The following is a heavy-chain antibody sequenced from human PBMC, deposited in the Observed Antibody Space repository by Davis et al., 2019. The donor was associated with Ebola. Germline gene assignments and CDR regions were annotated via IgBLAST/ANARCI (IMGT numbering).Heavy chain of an antibody. V-gene: IGHV1-2*02. CDR2: INPNSGGT. CDR1: GYTFTGYY. J-gene: IGHJ3*02. D-gene: IGHD4-23*01. CDR3: TTGVYGGYAFDI. Sequence: ASVKVSCKASGYTFTGYYMHWVRQAPGQGLEWMGWINPNSGGTNYAQKFQGRVTMTRDTSISTVYMELRRLRSDDTALYYCTTGVYGGYAFDIWGLGTLVTVSS.